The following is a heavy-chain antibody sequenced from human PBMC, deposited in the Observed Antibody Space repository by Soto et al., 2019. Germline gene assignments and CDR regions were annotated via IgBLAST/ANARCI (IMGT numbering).Heavy chain of an antibody. Sequence: QVQLVQSGAEVKKPGASVKVSCKASGYSFSVYIIHWVRQAPGQGLEWMGWINPNSGGTNSAQKFQGRVTMTRDMSISTAYMELSRLRSDDTAVYYCATEGDYYWGQGTLVTVSS. CDR1: GYSFSVYI. V-gene: IGHV1-2*02. J-gene: IGHJ4*02. CDR2: INPNSGGT. D-gene: IGHD3-16*01. CDR3: ATEGDYY.